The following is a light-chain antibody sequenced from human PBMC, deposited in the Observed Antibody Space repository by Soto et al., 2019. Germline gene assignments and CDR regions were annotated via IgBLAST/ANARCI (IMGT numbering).Light chain of an antibody. CDR1: HSVSNY. CDR2: DAS. CDR3: QQSYYNPT. V-gene: IGKV1-39*01. J-gene: IGKJ1*01. Sequence: DIQMTQSPSSLSASVGDRVTITCRASHSVSNYLHWYQQKPGKAPNLLIYDASSLQSGVPSRFSGSGSGTDFTLTISSLQHEDFATYYCQQSYYNPTCGQGTKVEIK.